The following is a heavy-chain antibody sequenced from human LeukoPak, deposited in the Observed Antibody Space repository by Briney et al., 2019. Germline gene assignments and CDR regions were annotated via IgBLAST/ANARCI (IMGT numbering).Heavy chain of an antibody. CDR1: GFTFSSYS. CDR3: ARDPTSYCGGDCYLGTSDY. CDR2: ISSSSGTI. D-gene: IGHD2-21*02. J-gene: IGHJ4*02. V-gene: IGHV3-48*02. Sequence: PGGSLRLSCAASGFTFSSYSMNWVRQAPGKGLEWVSYISSSSGTIYYADSVKGRFTISRDNAKNSLYLQMNSLRDEDTAVYYCARDPTSYCGGDCYLGTSDYWGQGTLVTVSS.